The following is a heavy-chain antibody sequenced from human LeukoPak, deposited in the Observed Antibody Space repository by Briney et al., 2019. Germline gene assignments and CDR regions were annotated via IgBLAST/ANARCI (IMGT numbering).Heavy chain of an antibody. J-gene: IGHJ6*02. CDR3: AAEPWYSSSPRLPYYYGMDV. V-gene: IGHV1-69*04. D-gene: IGHD6-13*01. CDR2: IIPILGIA. CDR1: GYTFSSYA. Sequence: ASVKVSCKASGYTFSSYAISWVRQAPGQGLEWMGRIIPILGIANYAQKFQGRVTITADKSTSTAYMELSSLRSEDTAVYYCAAEPWYSSSPRLPYYYGMDVWGQGTTVTVSS.